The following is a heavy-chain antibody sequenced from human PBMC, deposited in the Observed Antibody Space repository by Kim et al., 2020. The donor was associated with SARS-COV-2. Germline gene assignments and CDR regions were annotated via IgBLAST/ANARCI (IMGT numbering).Heavy chain of an antibody. Sequence: SRVTISLDTSKNQFSLKLSSVTAADTAIYYCARWNYYGSGSYSYYFGMDVWGQGTTVTVSS. V-gene: IGHV4-31*02. D-gene: IGHD3-10*01. CDR3: ARWNYYGSGSYSYYFGMDV. J-gene: IGHJ6*02.